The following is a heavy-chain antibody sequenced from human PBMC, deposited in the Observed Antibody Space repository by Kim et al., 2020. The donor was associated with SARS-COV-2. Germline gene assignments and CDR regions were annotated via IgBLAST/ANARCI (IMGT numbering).Heavy chain of an antibody. V-gene: IGHV3-11*06. Sequence: SVKGRFTISRDNAKNSLYLQMNSLRAEDTAVYYCARTGYSSGWSTFYFDYWGQGTLVTVSS. J-gene: IGHJ4*02. CDR3: ARTGYSSGWSTFYFDY. D-gene: IGHD6-19*01.